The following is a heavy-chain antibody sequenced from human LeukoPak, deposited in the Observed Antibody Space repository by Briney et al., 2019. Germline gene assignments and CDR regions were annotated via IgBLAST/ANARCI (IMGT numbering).Heavy chain of an antibody. CDR2: ISAYNGNT. CDR1: GYTFTSYG. Sequence: EASVKVSCKASGYTFTSYGISWVRQAPRQGLEWMGWISAYNGNTNYAQKLQGRVTMTTDTSTSTAYMELSSLRSEDTAVYYCARDRGKVVIATYWYFDLWGRGTLVTVSS. J-gene: IGHJ2*01. D-gene: IGHD3-22*01. CDR3: ARDRGKVVIATYWYFDL. V-gene: IGHV1-18*01.